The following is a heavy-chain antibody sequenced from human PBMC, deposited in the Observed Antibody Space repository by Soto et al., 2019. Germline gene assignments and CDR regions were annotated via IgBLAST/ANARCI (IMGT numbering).Heavy chain of an antibody. CDR3: ARDAYPNWFDF. J-gene: IGHJ5*01. CDR2: ISSGGSA. CDR1: GGSINSYY. D-gene: IGHD2-8*01. V-gene: IGHV4-4*07. Sequence: SETLSLTCNVSGGSINSYYWSWIRQPAGKGLEWIGRISSGGSAIYNPSLKSRVTISVDTSKNQFSLRLTSVTAADTAVYFCARDAYPNWFDFWGKGTLVTVSS.